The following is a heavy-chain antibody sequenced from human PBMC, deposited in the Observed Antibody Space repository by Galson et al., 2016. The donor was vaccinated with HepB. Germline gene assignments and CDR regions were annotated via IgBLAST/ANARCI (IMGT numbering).Heavy chain of an antibody. CDR1: GFAFSSYA. CDR2: MSGSDAST. V-gene: IGHV3-23*01. Sequence: SLRLSCAASGFAFSSYAMSWVRQAPGKGLEWVSGMSGSDASTYYADSVKGRFTISRDTSKNTLYLQVDSLRVEDTAVYYCVKRSGSIVARLVDYWGQGTLVSVSS. J-gene: IGHJ4*02. D-gene: IGHD6-6*01. CDR3: VKRSGSIVARLVDY.